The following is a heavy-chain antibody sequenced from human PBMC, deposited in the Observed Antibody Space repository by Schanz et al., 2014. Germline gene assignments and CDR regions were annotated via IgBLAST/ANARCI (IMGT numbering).Heavy chain of an antibody. Sequence: QVQLVESGGGVVQPGRSLRLSCAASGFTFSTYAMHWVRQAPGKGLEWVAVISSDGSYKYYADSVKGRFTISRDNSKNTVYLEMNSLRAQDTAVYYCARENLNWEAFDIWGQGTVVTVSS. V-gene: IGHV3-30*04. CDR3: ARENLNWEAFDI. CDR2: ISSDGSYK. CDR1: GFTFSTYA. D-gene: IGHD7-27*01. J-gene: IGHJ3*02.